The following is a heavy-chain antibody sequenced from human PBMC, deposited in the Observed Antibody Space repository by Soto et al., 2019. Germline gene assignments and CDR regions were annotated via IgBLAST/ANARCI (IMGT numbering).Heavy chain of an antibody. CDR3: AKTGRKAVAGIPEYFQH. Sequence: GGSLRLSCAASGFTFSSYAMSWVRQAPGKGLEWVSAISGSGGSTYYADSVKGRFTISRDNSKNTLYLQMNSLRAEDTAVYYCAKTGRKAVAGIPEYFQHWGQGTLVTVSS. D-gene: IGHD6-19*01. J-gene: IGHJ1*01. CDR1: GFTFSSYA. V-gene: IGHV3-23*01. CDR2: ISGSGGST.